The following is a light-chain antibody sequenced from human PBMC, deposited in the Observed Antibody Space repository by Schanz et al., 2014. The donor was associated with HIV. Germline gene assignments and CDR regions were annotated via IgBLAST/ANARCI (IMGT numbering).Light chain of an antibody. V-gene: IGLV2-14*01. Sequence: QSALTQPASVSGSPGQSITISCTGTSSDVGGYNYVSWYQQHPGKAPKLMIYDVSNRPSGVSNRFSGSKSGNTASLTISGLQAEDEADYYCCSYTGSGTLVFGGGTKVTVL. CDR2: DVS. CDR3: CSYTGSGTLV. CDR1: SSDVGGYNY. J-gene: IGLJ2*01.